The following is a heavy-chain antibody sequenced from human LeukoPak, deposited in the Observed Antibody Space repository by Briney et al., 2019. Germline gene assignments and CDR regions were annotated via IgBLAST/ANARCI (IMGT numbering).Heavy chain of an antibody. D-gene: IGHD2-2*01. CDR1: GGSINRSNFH. CDR3: ARDVGCSDTTCFYYVDV. CDR2: IYYSGSN. Sequence: AETLTLPCTVSGGSINRSNFHWGWIRQPPGKGLEWIVSIYYSGSNYYNPSLKSRVTFCVDTSKNQFSLKLTSVTAADTAVYYCARDVGCSDTTCFYYVDVWDKRTTVTVSS. V-gene: IGHV4-39*07. J-gene: IGHJ6*03.